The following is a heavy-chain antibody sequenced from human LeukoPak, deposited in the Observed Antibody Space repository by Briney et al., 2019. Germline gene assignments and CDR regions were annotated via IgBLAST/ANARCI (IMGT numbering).Heavy chain of an antibody. CDR3: ASYYYGSGSYNWFDP. V-gene: IGHV4-61*01. CDR1: GGSVSSGSYY. Sequence: SETLSLACTVSGGSVSSGSYYWSWIRQPPGKGLEWIGYIYYSGSTNYNPSLKSRVTISVDTSKNQFSLKLSSVTAADTAVYYCASYYYGSGSYNWFDPWGQGTLVTVSS. D-gene: IGHD3-10*01. J-gene: IGHJ5*02. CDR2: IYYSGST.